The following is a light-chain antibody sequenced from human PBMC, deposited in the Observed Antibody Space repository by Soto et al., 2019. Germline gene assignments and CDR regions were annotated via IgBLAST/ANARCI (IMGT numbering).Light chain of an antibody. Sequence: IQLTQCPSSLSASVGDRVTITCRASQGISSYLGWYQQKPGKAPNLLIYDASTLHSGVPSRFSGSGSGTEFTLTISSLQPDDFATYYCQQYNSYSSFGQGTKVDIK. CDR2: DAS. CDR1: QGISSY. J-gene: IGKJ1*01. V-gene: IGKV1-9*01. CDR3: QQYNSYSS.